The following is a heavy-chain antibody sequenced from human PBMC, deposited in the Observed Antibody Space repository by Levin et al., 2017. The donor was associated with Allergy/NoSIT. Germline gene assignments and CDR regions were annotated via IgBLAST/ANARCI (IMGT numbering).Heavy chain of an antibody. CDR2: ISSSSSYI. Sequence: GESLKISCAASGFTFSSYSMNWVRQAPGKGLEWVSSISSSSSYIYYADSVKGRFTISRDNAKNSLYLQMNSLRAEDTAVYYCARDAPSLIIAARPFDYWGQGTLVTVSS. CDR3: ARDAPSLIIAARPFDY. CDR1: GFTFSSYS. J-gene: IGHJ4*02. V-gene: IGHV3-21*01. D-gene: IGHD6-6*01.